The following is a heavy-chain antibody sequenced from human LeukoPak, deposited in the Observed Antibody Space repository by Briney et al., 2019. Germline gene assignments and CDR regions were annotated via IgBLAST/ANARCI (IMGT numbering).Heavy chain of an antibody. CDR2: INPNSGGT. J-gene: IGHJ5*02. D-gene: IGHD2-21*01. Sequence: SVKVSCKTSGYSFTDYYMHWVRQAPGQGLEWMGRINPNSGGTSSAQKFQGRVTMTRDTSITTVYMEVSWLTSDDTAIYYCARADRLHGGPYLIGPWGQGTLVTVSS. CDR3: ARADRLHGGPYLIGP. V-gene: IGHV1-2*06. CDR1: GYSFTDYY.